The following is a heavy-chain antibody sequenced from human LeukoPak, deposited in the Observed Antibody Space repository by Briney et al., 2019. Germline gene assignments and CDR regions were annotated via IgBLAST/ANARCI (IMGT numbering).Heavy chain of an antibody. J-gene: IGHJ3*02. Sequence: SSETLSLTCAVYGGSFSGYYWSWIRQPPGKGLEWIGEINHSGSTNYNPSLKSRVTISVDTSKNQFSLKLSSVTAADTAVYYCARRAVRSTLRIWGQGTTVTVSS. D-gene: IGHD2-2*01. CDR1: GGSFSGYY. V-gene: IGHV4-34*01. CDR2: INHSGST. CDR3: ARRAVRSTLRI.